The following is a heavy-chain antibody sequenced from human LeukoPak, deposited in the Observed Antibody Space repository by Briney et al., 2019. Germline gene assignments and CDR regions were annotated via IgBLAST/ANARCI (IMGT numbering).Heavy chain of an antibody. CDR2: ISGYNGHT. J-gene: IGHJ4*02. CDR1: GYSFTSYG. D-gene: IGHD2-21*02. Sequence: GASVKVSFKTSGYSFTSYGISWVRQAPGQGLEWMGSISGYNGHTNYAQKVQDRVTLTTDTSTSTAYMEVRSLPSDDTAVYYCARESGPYCGGDCYFDFWGQGTLVTVSS. CDR3: ARESGPYCGGDCYFDF. V-gene: IGHV1-18*01.